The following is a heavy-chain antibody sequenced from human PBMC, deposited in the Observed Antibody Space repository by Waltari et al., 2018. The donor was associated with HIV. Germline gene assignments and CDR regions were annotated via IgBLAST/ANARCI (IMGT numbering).Heavy chain of an antibody. J-gene: IGHJ4*02. CDR2: IYYSGST. D-gene: IGHD3-10*01. Sequence: QVQLQESGPGLVKPSETLSLTCTVSGGSISRYYWSWLRQPPGKGLEWIGYIYYSGSTNYNPSLKSRVTISVDTSKNQFSLKLSSVTAADTAVYYCARVKEEDYYGSGGLGYFDYWGQGTLVTVSS. CDR3: ARVKEEDYYGSGGLGYFDY. V-gene: IGHV4-59*01. CDR1: GGSISRYY.